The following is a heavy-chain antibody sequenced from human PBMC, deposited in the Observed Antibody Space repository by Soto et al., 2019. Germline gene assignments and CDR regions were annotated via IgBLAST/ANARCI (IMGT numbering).Heavy chain of an antibody. CDR3: AHRRSYCSGGSCYSGFDY. D-gene: IGHD2-15*01. J-gene: IGHJ4*02. V-gene: IGHV2-5*02. Sequence: QITLKESGPPLVKPTQTLTLTCTFSGFSLSTSGVGVGWIRQPPGKALEWLALIYWDDDKRYSPSLKSRLTCTKDTSKNQVVLTMTNMDPVDTATYYCAHRRSYCSGGSCYSGFDYWGQGTLVTVSS. CDR2: IYWDDDK. CDR1: GFSLSTSGVG.